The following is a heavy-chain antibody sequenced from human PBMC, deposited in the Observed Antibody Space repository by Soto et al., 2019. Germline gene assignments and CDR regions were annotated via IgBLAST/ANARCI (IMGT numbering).Heavy chain of an antibody. J-gene: IGHJ4*02. V-gene: IGHV1-69*01. CDR2: ILPVCDEL. CDR3: ARASDTSGYYY. D-gene: IGHD5-12*01. CDR1: GGSFKNYA. Sequence: QVQLVQSGSEVKKPGSSVKVSCKVSGGSFKNYAISRVRQAPGQGLEWVGGILPVCDELHYAPRLQGRVTITADEATNTAHLELGSLTSGDTAVYFCARASDTSGYYYWGQGTLVTVSS.